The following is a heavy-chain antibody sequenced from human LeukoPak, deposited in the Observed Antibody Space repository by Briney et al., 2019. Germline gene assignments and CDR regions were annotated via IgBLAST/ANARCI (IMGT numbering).Heavy chain of an antibody. CDR2: IYYTGTT. D-gene: IGHD5-24*01. CDR1: GGSISNQY. J-gene: IGHJ4*02. Sequence: SETLSLTCTVPGGSISNQYWSWIRQPPGKGLEWIGCIYYTGTTNYNPSLKSRVTISVDTSKNQFSLRLSSVTAADTAVYYCARVRWLQPDHWGQGTLVTVSS. CDR3: ARVRWLQPDH. V-gene: IGHV4-59*11.